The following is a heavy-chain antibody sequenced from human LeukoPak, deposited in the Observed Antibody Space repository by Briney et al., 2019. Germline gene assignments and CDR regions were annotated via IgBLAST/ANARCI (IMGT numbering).Heavy chain of an antibody. J-gene: IGHJ4*02. Sequence: PGGSLRLSCAASGFTFSTYSMNWVRQAPGKGLEWVSSMTSSSSYIYYADSVKGRFTISRDNAKNSLYLQMNSLRAEDTAVYYCARDSLSSFDYWSQGTLVTVSS. CDR2: MTSSSSYI. V-gene: IGHV3-21*01. D-gene: IGHD5/OR15-5a*01. CDR1: GFTFSTYS. CDR3: ARDSLSSFDY.